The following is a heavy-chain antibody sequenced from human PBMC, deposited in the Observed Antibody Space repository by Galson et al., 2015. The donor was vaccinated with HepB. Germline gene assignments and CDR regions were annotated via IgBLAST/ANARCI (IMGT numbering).Heavy chain of an antibody. Sequence: SLRLSCAASGFTFRTYWMSWVRQAPGKELEWVANIKQDESEKDFVDSVKGRFTISRDNSNNSQFLQMNSLRVEDTAVYYCARWRWRMGNFAFDLWGQGTMVTVSS. CDR3: ARWRWRMGNFAFDL. D-gene: IGHD1-7*01. CDR2: IKQDESEK. CDR1: GFTFRTYW. J-gene: IGHJ3*01. V-gene: IGHV3-7*01.